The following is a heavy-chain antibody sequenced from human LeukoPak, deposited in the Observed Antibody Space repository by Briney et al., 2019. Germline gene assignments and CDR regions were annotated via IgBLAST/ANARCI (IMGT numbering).Heavy chain of an antibody. D-gene: IGHD4-17*01. CDR1: GFSLSTSGVG. CDR3: AHRGTVTTRYVYFDY. V-gene: IGHV2-5*02. J-gene: IGHJ4*02. Sequence: SGPTLVNPTQTLTLSCTFSGFSLSTSGVGVGWIRQPPGKALEWRALIYWDDDKRYSASLKSRLTITKDSSKNQVVLTMTNMDVVDTATYYCAHRGTVTTRYVYFDYWGQGTLVTVSS. CDR2: IYWDDDK.